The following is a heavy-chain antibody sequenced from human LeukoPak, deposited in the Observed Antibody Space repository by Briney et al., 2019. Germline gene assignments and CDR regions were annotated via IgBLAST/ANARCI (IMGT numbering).Heavy chain of an antibody. D-gene: IGHD2-2*01. Sequence: GESLKISCKGSGYTFTSYWIGWVRQMPGKGLEWMGIIYPVDSDTRYSPSFQGQVTISADKSISTAYLQWSSLKASDTAMYYCARQYCSSTSCYYYYYYGMDVWGQGTTVTVSS. V-gene: IGHV5-51*01. J-gene: IGHJ6*02. CDR1: GYTFTSYW. CDR3: ARQYCSSTSCYYYYYYGMDV. CDR2: IYPVDSDT.